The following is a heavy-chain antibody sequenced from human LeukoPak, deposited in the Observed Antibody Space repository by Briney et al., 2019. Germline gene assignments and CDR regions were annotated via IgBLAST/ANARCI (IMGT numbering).Heavy chain of an antibody. V-gene: IGHV1-8*01. CDR2: MNPNSGNT. J-gene: IGHJ4*02. CDR3: ARGIRSIFGVVTDHY. CDR1: GYTFTSYD. Sequence: ASVKVSFKASGYTFTSYDINWVRQATGQGLEWMGWMNPNSGNTGYAQKFQGRVTMTRNTSISTAYMELSSLRSEDTAVYYCARGIRSIFGVVTDHYWGQGTLVTVSS. D-gene: IGHD3-3*01.